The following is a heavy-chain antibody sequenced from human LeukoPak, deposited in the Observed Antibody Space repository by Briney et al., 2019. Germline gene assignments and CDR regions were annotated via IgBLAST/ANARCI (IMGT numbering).Heavy chain of an antibody. CDR1: GYTFTSHD. CDR2: MNPNSGNT. D-gene: IGHD6-13*01. J-gene: IGHJ6*02. CDR3: ARDHYSSSSNGMDV. V-gene: IGHV1-8*01. Sequence: ASVMVSCKASGYTFTSHDINWVRQATGQGLEWMGWMNPNSGNTGYAQKFQGRVTMTRNTSISTAYMELSSLRSEDTAVYYCARDHYSSSSNGMDVWGQGTTVTVSS.